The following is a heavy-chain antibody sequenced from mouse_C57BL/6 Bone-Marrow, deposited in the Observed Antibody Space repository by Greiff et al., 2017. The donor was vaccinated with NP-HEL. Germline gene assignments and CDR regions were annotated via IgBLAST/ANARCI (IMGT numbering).Heavy chain of an antibody. D-gene: IGHD1-1*01. J-gene: IGHJ4*01. V-gene: IGHV1-50*01. Sequence: VQLQQPGAELVKPGASVKLSCKASGYTFTSYWMQWVKQRPGQGLEWIGELDPSDSYTNYNQKFKGKATLTVDTSSCTAYMQLSSLTSEYSAVYYCARFGGSIPYYAMDYWGQGTSVTVSS. CDR2: LDPSDSYT. CDR3: ARFGGSIPYYAMDY. CDR1: GYTFTSYW.